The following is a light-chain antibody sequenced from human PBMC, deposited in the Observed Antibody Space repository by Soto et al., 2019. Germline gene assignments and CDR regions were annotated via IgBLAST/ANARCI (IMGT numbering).Light chain of an antibody. CDR1: QYVSTTF. CDR3: QQYGSSPLT. CDR2: GTS. V-gene: IGKV3-20*01. J-gene: IGKJ4*01. Sequence: EIVLTQSPGTLSLSPGERATLSCRASQYVSTTFFAWYQQKPGQAPRLLIYGTSNRATGIPDRFSGSGSGTDFTLTISRPVPEDFAVYYCQQYGSSPLTFGGGTRMEIK.